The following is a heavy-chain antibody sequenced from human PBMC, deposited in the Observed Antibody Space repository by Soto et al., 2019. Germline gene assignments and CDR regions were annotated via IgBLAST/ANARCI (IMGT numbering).Heavy chain of an antibody. Sequence: SETLSLTCTVSGGSISSYYWSWIRQPPGKGLEWIGYIYYTGSTNYNPSLKSRVTISVDTSKNQFSLKLSSLSAADTAVYYCARSPGYDILTGCFDYWGQGTLVTVSS. J-gene: IGHJ4*02. CDR2: IYYTGST. D-gene: IGHD3-9*01. V-gene: IGHV4-59*08. CDR3: ARSPGYDILTGCFDY. CDR1: GGSISSYY.